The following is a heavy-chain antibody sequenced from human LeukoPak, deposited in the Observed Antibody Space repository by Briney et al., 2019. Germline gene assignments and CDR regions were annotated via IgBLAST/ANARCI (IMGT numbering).Heavy chain of an antibody. CDR1: GYTFTSYA. CDR3: ARDTNGDLSNWFDP. J-gene: IGHJ5*02. CDR2: INTNTGNP. Sequence: GASVKVSCKASGYTFTSYAMNWVRQAPGQGLEWMGWINTNTGNPTYAQGFTGRFVFSLDTSVSTAYLQISSLKAEDTAVYYCARDTNGDLSNWFDPWGQGTLVTVSS. V-gene: IGHV7-4-1*02. D-gene: IGHD4-17*01.